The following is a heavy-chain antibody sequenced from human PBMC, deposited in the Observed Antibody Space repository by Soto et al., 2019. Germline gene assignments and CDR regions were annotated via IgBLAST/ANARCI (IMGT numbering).Heavy chain of an antibody. D-gene: IGHD5-18*01. J-gene: IGHJ4*02. CDR1: DGSISSSSYY. V-gene: IGHV4-39*01. CDR3: ARGTFRGYSYGYYFDY. CDR2: IYYSGYT. Sequence: SETLSHTCTVSDGSISSSSYYWGWIRQPPGKGLEWIGSIYYSGYTYYNPSLKSRVTISVDTSKNQFSLKLSSVTAADTAAYYCARGTFRGYSYGYYFDYWGQGALFTVSS.